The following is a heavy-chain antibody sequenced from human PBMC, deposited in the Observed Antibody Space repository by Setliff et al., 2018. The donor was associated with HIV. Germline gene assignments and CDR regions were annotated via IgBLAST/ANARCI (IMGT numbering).Heavy chain of an antibody. CDR3: ARQTVSGLLYFEH. D-gene: IGHD3-10*01. Sequence: ASVKVSCKASGYTFTGYYIHWVRQAPGQGLEWMGWIYPNSGDTKYAQKFQGRVTMTRDTSISTAYMELSWLSSDDTAVYYCARQTVSGLLYFEHWGQGTVVTVSS. V-gene: IGHV1-2*02. CDR2: IYPNSGDT. CDR1: GYTFTGYY. J-gene: IGHJ4*02.